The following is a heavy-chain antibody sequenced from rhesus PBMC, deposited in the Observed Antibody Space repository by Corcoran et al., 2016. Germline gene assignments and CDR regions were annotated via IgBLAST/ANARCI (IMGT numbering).Heavy chain of an antibody. D-gene: IGHD5-12*01. CDR1: GGSISDTYY. CDR2: SYGNSATT. J-gene: IGHJ4*01. Sequence: QVQLQESGPGLVKPSETLSLTCAVSGGSISDTYYWNWIRQPPGKGLEWVGMSYGNSATTSDHPSLKCRVTISKDTSKNQFFLTLISVTAADTAVYYCASREYIYSSDSWGQGVLVTVSS. V-gene: IGHV4S9*01. CDR3: ASREYIYSSDS.